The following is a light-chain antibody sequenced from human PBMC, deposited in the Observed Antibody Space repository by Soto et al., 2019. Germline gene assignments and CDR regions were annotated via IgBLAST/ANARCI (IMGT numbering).Light chain of an antibody. J-gene: IGLJ3*02. Sequence: HSVLTQPPSASGTPGQRVTISCSGSSSNIGSNTVNWYQQLPGTAPKLLIYSNNQRLSGVPDRFSGSKSGTSASLAISGLQAEDEADYYCAAWDDSLNGSWVFGGGTQLTVL. CDR1: SSNIGSNT. CDR3: AAWDDSLNGSWV. V-gene: IGLV1-44*01. CDR2: SNN.